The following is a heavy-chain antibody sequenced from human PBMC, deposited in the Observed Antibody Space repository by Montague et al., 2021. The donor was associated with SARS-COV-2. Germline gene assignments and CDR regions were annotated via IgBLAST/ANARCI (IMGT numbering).Heavy chain of an antibody. J-gene: IGHJ4*02. Sequence: SLRLSCAASGFTFDSYGMIWIRQAPGKGLEWISSISESGSVTHYVDAVRGRFTISRDNAESSLYLQMNSLRNEDTAIYYCARDRGRSWWDWGRGTLVTVSS. V-gene: IGHV3-48*02. CDR3: ARDRGRSWWD. D-gene: IGHD6-13*01. CDR2: ISESGSVT. CDR1: GFTFDSYG.